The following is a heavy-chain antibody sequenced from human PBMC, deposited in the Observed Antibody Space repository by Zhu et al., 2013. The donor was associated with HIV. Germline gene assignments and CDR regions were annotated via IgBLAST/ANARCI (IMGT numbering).Heavy chain of an antibody. V-gene: IGHV1-2*02. CDR2: INPNSGGT. Sequence: QVQLVQSGAEVKKPGASVKVSCKASGYTFTGYYMHWVRQAPGQGLEWMGWINPNSGGTNYAQKFQGRVTMTRDTSISTAYMELSRLRSDDTAVYYCARELAARPGLGIHIGYWGQGTLVTVSS. J-gene: IGHJ4*02. D-gene: IGHD6-6*01. CDR3: ARELAARPGLGIHIGY. CDR1: GYTFTGYY.